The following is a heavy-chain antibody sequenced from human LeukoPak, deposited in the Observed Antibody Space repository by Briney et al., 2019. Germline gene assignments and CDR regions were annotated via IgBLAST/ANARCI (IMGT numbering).Heavy chain of an antibody. D-gene: IGHD5-18*01. CDR2: ISDDGSNK. V-gene: IGHV3-30*18. Sequence: PGRSLRLSCVASGFTFRSYGMHWVRQAPGKGLEWVAVISDDGSNKYYADSVKGRFTISRDSSKNTLSLQMNSLRVEDTAVYYCAKDNKRYSCDYWGQGTLVTVSS. J-gene: IGHJ4*02. CDR1: GFTFRSYG. CDR3: AKDNKRYSCDY.